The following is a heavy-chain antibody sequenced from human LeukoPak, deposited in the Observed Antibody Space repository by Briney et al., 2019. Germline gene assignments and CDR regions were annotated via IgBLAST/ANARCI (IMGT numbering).Heavy chain of an antibody. CDR3: ARGGAARLHFQN. CDR1: GGSISTYY. CDR2: IYHSGST. J-gene: IGHJ1*01. D-gene: IGHD6-6*01. Sequence: ASETLSLTCTVSGGSISTYYWNWIRQPPGKGLEWIGYIYHSGSTNYNPSLQSRVTISVDTSKNQFSLNLNSVTAADTAVYYCARGGAARLHFQNWGQGTLVTVSS. V-gene: IGHV4-59*01.